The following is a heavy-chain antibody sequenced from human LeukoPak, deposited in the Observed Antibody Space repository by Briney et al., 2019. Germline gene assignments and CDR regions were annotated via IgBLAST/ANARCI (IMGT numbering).Heavy chain of an antibody. CDR2: IWYNANNK. V-gene: IGHV3-30*02. Sequence: GGSLRLSCTASGFTFSSYGIHWVRHAPDKGLEWVAFIWYNANNKYVADSAKGRFTVSRDNSKNTTYLQMNSLRAEDTAVYYCAKRDYGSGSIYWGQGTLVTVSS. D-gene: IGHD3-10*01. J-gene: IGHJ4*02. CDR3: AKRDYGSGSIY. CDR1: GFTFSSYG.